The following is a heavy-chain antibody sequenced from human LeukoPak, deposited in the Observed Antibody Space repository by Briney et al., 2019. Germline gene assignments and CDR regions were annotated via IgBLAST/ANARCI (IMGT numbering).Heavy chain of an antibody. J-gene: IGHJ5*02. Sequence: GGSLRLSFAASGFTFSSYSMNWVRQAPGNGLEWVSSISSSSSYIYYADSVKGRFTISRDNAKNSLYLQMNSLRAEDTAVYYCARDARDSSGYYDWFDPWGQGTLVTVSS. CDR1: GFTFSSYS. D-gene: IGHD3-22*01. V-gene: IGHV3-21*01. CDR2: ISSSSSYI. CDR3: ARDARDSSGYYDWFDP.